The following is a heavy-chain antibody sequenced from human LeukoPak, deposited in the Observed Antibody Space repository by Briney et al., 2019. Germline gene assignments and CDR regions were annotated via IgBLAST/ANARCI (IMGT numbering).Heavy chain of an antibody. CDR2: IRSKAYGGTT. J-gene: IGHJ4*02. D-gene: IGHD2-15*01. CDR3: TRLMYCSGGSCYSFDY. V-gene: IGHV3-49*04. Sequence: GGSLRLSCTASGFTFGDYAMSWVRQAPGKGLEWVGFIRSKAYGGTTEYAASVKGRFTISRDDPKSIAYLQMNSLKTEDTAVYYCTRLMYCSGGSCYSFDYWGQGTLVTVSS. CDR1: GFTFGDYA.